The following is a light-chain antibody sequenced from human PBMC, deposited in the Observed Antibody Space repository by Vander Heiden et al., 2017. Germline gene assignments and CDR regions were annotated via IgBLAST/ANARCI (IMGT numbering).Light chain of an antibody. CDR3: GSWDDSLNAAL. V-gene: IGLV1-44*01. Sequence: QSVLTPPPSASGTPGQRVTISCSGSRSNIGTNNVNWYQQLPGSAPKLLIYTDNQRPSGVPDRFSGSKSGSSASLDISGLQSEDEADYYCGSWDDSLNAALFGGGTKLTVL. CDR2: TDN. CDR1: RSNIGTNN. J-gene: IGLJ2*01.